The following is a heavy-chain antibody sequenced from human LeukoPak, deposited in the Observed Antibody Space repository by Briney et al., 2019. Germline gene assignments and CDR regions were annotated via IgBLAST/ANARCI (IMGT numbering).Heavy chain of an antibody. CDR2: ISAYNGNT. J-gene: IGHJ6*02. Sequence: ASVNVSCKASGYSFTSYGISWVRQAPGQGLEWMGWISAYNGNTNYAQKLQGRVTMTTDTSTSTAYMELRSLRSDDTAVYYCARDVYTVTTRGYAAWDYYYGMDVWGQGTTVTVSS. CDR3: ARDVYTVTTRGYAAWDYYYGMDV. CDR1: GYSFTSYG. V-gene: IGHV1-18*01. D-gene: IGHD4-17*01.